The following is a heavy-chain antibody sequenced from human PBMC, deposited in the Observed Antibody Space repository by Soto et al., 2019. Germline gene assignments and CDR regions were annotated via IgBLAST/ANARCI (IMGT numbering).Heavy chain of an antibody. CDR3: ARDGQIRSSSWEKYYYYMDV. J-gene: IGHJ6*03. Sequence: GGSLRLSCAASGFTFSSYGMHWVRQAPGKGLEWVAVIWYDGSNKYYADSVKGRFTISRDNSKKTLYLQMNSLRAEDTAVYYCARDGQIRSSSWEKYYYYMDVWGKGTTVTVSS. CDR1: GFTFSSYG. CDR2: IWYDGSNK. D-gene: IGHD6-13*01. V-gene: IGHV3-33*01.